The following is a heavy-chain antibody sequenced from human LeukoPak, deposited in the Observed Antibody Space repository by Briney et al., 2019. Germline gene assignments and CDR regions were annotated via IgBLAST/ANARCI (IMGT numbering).Heavy chain of an antibody. CDR3: ARATEYSSSSFDY. Sequence: PSETLSLTCAVYGGSFSGYYWSWIRQPPGKGLEWIGEINHSGSTNYNPSLKSRVTISVDTSKNQFSLKLSPVTAADTAVYYCARATEYSSSSFDYWGQGTLVTVSS. V-gene: IGHV4-34*01. CDR1: GGSFSGYY. J-gene: IGHJ4*02. CDR2: INHSGST. D-gene: IGHD6-6*01.